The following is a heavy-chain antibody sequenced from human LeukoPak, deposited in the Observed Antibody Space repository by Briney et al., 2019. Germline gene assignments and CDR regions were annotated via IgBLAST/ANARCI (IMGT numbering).Heavy chain of an antibody. CDR1: GYSISSCYY. J-gene: IGHJ4*02. V-gene: IGHV4-38-2*01. CDR3: ARVRHYYDSSDDY. CDR2: IYHSGST. Sequence: SETLSLTCAVSGYSISSCYYWGWIRQPPGKGLEWIGSIYHSGSTYHNPSLKSRVTISVDTSKNQFSLKLSSVTAADTAVYYCARVRHYYDSSDDYWGQGTLVTVSS. D-gene: IGHD3-22*01.